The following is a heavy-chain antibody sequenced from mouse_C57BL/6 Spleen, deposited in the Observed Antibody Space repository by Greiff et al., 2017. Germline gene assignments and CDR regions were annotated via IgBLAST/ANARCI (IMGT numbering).Heavy chain of an antibody. CDR2: IYPGSGST. J-gene: IGHJ2*01. Sequence: QVQLQQPGAELVKPGASVKMSCKASGYTFTSYWLTWVQQRPGQGLEWIGDIYPGSGSTNYNEKFKSKATLTVDTSSSTAYMQLSSLTSKDSAVYYCARFGLDYWGQGTTLTGSS. CDR3: ARFGLDY. V-gene: IGHV1-55*01. CDR1: GYTFTSYW.